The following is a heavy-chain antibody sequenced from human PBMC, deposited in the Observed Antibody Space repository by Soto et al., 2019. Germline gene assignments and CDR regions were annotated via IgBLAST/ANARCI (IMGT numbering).Heavy chain of an antibody. D-gene: IGHD3-10*01. V-gene: IGHV1-3*01. CDR1: GYTFSTYT. Sequence: GASVKVSCKASGYTFSTYTLHWVRQAPGQRLEWMGCLNAGNGNTKYSQKFQGKFTITWDTSASTAYMELSSLSSEDTAVYYCARDKYYGSGSYNYFDYWGQGTLVTVSS. CDR2: LNAGNGNT. J-gene: IGHJ4*02. CDR3: ARDKYYGSGSYNYFDY.